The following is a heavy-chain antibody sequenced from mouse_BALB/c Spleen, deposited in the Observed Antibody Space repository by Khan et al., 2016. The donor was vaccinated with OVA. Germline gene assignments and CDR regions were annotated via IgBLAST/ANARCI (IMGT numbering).Heavy chain of an antibody. J-gene: IGHJ4*01. D-gene: IGHD2-4*01. CDR3: AREGLRGVAMDY. Sequence: QVQLKQSGPELVKPGALVKISCKVSGYTFTAYDINWMKQRPGQGLEWIGWIYPGDGSTEDNESFKGKATLTADTSSNTAYMQLSGLTSEKAAVYFCAREGLRGVAMDYWGQGTSVSVSS. CDR2: IYPGDGST. CDR1: GYTFTAYD. V-gene: IGHV1S56*01.